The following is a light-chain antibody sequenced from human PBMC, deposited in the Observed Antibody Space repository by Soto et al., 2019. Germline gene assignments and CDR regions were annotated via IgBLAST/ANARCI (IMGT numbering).Light chain of an antibody. CDR3: NSYTSSSTYV. Sequence: QSALTQPASVSGSPGQSITTSCTGTSSDVGGYNYVSWYQQHPGKAPKLMIYDVSNRPSGVSNRFSGSKSGNTASLTISGLQAEDEADYYCNSYTSSSTYVFGTGTKVTGL. J-gene: IGLJ1*01. CDR1: SSDVGGYNY. CDR2: DVS. V-gene: IGLV2-14*01.